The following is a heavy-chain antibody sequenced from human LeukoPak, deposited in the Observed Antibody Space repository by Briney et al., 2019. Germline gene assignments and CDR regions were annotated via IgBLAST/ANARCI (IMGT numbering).Heavy chain of an antibody. V-gene: IGHV4-34*01. CDR2: INHSGST. D-gene: IGHD3-3*01. CDR3: ARGLNDSWTGENY. CDR1: GDSITGYS. J-gene: IGHJ4*02. Sequence: SETLSLTCSVSGDSITGYSWSWIRQPPGKGLEWIGEINHSGSTNYNPSLKSRVTISLDTSKSQFSLKVRYVTAADTAVYYCARGLNDSWTGENYWGQGTLVTVSS.